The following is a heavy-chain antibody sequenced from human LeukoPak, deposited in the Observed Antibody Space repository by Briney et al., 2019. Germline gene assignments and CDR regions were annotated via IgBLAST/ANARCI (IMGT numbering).Heavy chain of an antibody. J-gene: IGHJ6*03. CDR2: INPNSGGT. D-gene: IGHD3-3*01. Sequence: ASVKVSCKASGYTFTGYYMHWVRQAPGQGLEWMGWINPNSGGTNYAQKFQGRVTMTRDTSISTAYMELSSLRVEDTAVYFCARISATYFDFWNPLRGDMDVWGEGTSVIVS. CDR1: GYTFTGYY. CDR3: ARISATYFDFWNPLRGDMDV. V-gene: IGHV1-2*02.